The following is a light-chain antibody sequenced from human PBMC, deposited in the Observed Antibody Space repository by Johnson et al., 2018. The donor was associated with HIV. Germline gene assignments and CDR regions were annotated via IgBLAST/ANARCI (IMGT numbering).Light chain of an antibody. CDR1: TSNIGNNY. Sequence: QSVLTQPPSVSAAPGQKVTISCYGTTSNIGNNYVSWYQQLPGTAPKFFIYENDKRPSGIPDRFSGSKSGTSATLGITGLQTGDEAEYYCGTWDSSLRAYVFGSGTEVTVL. J-gene: IGLJ1*01. CDR3: GTWDSSLRAYV. CDR2: END. V-gene: IGLV1-51*02.